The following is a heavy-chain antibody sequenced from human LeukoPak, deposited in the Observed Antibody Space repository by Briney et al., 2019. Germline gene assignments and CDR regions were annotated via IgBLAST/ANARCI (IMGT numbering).Heavy chain of an antibody. CDR1: GYSFTSYW. CDR3: ARLPLLWFGELWYYFDY. J-gene: IGHJ4*02. Sequence: GESLKISCKGSGYSFTSYWIGWVRQMPGKGLEWMGIIYPGDSDTRYSPSFQGQVTISADKSISTAYLQWSSLKASDTAMYYCARLPLLWFGELWYYFDYWAREPWSPSPQ. D-gene: IGHD3-10*01. CDR2: IYPGDSDT. V-gene: IGHV5-51*01.